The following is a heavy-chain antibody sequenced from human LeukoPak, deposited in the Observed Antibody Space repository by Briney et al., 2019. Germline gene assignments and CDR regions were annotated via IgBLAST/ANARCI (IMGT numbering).Heavy chain of an antibody. Sequence: ASVTVSCKASGYSFVFFGVSWVRQAPGQGLEWMGWIDSHNGNTNSEKFQDRVTMTTDTSTTTSYMELRSLRSDDTAVYCCARDPSNSSGWMTWFDPWGQGTLVTVSS. CDR1: GYSFVFFG. J-gene: IGHJ5*02. CDR3: ARDPSNSSGWMTWFDP. V-gene: IGHV1-18*01. D-gene: IGHD6-19*01. CDR2: IDSHNGNT.